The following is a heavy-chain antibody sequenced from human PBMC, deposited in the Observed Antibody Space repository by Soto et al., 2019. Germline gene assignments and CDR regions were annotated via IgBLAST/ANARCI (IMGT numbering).Heavy chain of an antibody. CDR3: ATGDWSRTNNFDT. CDR1: GFLFSHYY. D-gene: IGHD2-2*01. J-gene: IGHJ5*02. Sequence: NLLESGGGLVKLGGSLRLSCEGSGFLFSHYYMSWIRQGPEKRLELVAYISSNSTAFYYADSVKGRFTVSKDDAKKSVFLQMTSVTSDDTATYYCATGDWSRTNNFDTWGQGTQVIVSA. V-gene: IGHV3-11*01. CDR2: ISSNSTAF.